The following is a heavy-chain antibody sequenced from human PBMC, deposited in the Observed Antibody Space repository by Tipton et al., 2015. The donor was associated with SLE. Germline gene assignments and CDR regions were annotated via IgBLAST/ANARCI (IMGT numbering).Heavy chain of an antibody. Sequence: TLSLTCTVSGGSINSYYWSWIRQPPGKGLEWIGYIHSSGSTNYNSSLESRVTISVDTSRNQFSLKLTSVTAADTAVYYCARFHVKSYYEFDCWGQGTLVTVSS. D-gene: IGHD3-10*01. CDR2: IHSSGST. CDR3: ARFHVKSYYEFDC. V-gene: IGHV4-59*01. J-gene: IGHJ4*02. CDR1: GGSINSYY.